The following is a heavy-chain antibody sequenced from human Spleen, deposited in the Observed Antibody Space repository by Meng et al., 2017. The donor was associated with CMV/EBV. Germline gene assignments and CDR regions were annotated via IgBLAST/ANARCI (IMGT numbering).Heavy chain of an antibody. Sequence: GESLKISCAASGFTFSSYAMHWVRQTPGKGLEWVAVISYDGSNKYYADSVKGRFTISRDNAKNSLYLQMNSLRAEDTAVYYCARALGYDSSEFDYWGQGTLVTVSS. J-gene: IGHJ4*02. CDR1: GFTFSSYA. V-gene: IGHV3-30*04. D-gene: IGHD3-22*01. CDR2: ISYDGSNK. CDR3: ARALGYDSSEFDY.